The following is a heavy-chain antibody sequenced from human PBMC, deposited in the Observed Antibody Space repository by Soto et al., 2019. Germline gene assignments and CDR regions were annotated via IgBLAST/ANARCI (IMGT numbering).Heavy chain of an antibody. Sequence: GGSLRLSCTASGFTFGDYAMSWFRQAPGKGLEWVGFIRSKAYGGTTEYAASVKGRFTISRDDSKSIAYLQMNSLKTEDTAVYYCTRGLLRRIAAAGSWFDPWGQGTLVTVSS. V-gene: IGHV3-49*03. CDR2: IRSKAYGGTT. J-gene: IGHJ5*02. CDR3: TRGLLRRIAAAGSWFDP. CDR1: GFTFGDYA. D-gene: IGHD6-13*01.